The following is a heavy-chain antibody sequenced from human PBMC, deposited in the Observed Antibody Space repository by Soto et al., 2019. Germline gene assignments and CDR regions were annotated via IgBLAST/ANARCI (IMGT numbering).Heavy chain of an antibody. CDR1: GFSLSTSRVL. J-gene: IGHJ4*02. D-gene: IGHD4-17*01. Sequence: QITLKESGPTLVKPTQTLTLTCTFSGFSLSTSRVLVGWIRQPPGKALEWLAFIYGNDDKRYSPSLRSRLTIPKDTSKNQVVLTMTNMDPVDTATYYCAHRTTVTSDDFWGQGTLVTVSS. V-gene: IGHV2-5*01. CDR3: AHRTTVTSDDF. CDR2: IYGNDDK.